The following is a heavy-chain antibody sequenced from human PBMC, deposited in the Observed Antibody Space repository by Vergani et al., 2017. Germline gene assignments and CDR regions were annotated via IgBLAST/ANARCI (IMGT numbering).Heavy chain of an antibody. D-gene: IGHD3-10*01. CDR2: INNDGHT. CDR1: GESFSSFY. CDR3: AVRPRVNLGGGEIVTKRTFDY. V-gene: IGHV4-34*02. J-gene: IGHJ4*02. Sequence: QVQLQQWGAGVVKPSGTLSLTCAVFGESFSSFYWSWIRQPPGKGLEWVGEINNDGHTNYNQSLESRVTVSRDTAKNQFSLYLISETAADTAMSYCAVRPRVNLGGGEIVTKRTFDYWSQGSLVTVSS.